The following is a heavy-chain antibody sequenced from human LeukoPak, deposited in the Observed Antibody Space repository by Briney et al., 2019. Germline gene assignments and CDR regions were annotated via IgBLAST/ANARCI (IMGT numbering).Heavy chain of an antibody. J-gene: IGHJ3*02. CDR1: GFTFSNAW. V-gene: IGHV3-15*01. D-gene: IGHD2-2*01. Sequence: GGSLRLSCAASGFTFSNAWMSWVRQAPGKGLEWVGRIKSKTDGGTTDYAAPVKGRFAISRDDSKNTLYLQMNSLKTEDTAVYYCTPSGIVVVPAAMGPPDAFDIWGQGTMVTVSS. CDR3: TPSGIVVVPAAMGPPDAFDI. CDR2: IKSKTDGGTT.